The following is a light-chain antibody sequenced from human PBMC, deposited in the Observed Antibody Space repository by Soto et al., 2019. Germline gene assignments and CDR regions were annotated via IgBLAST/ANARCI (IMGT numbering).Light chain of an antibody. CDR2: CSA. J-gene: IGKJ4*01. CDR3: QKYKDAPLT. Sequence: DIQVTQSPSSLSASLGDRVTITCRTSQGIGDYVAWYQQRPGKVPRLLIYCSATLQPCAPSRFSGNQSGPDYTLSISSLQPEDVATYYCQKYKDAPLTFGRGTKVEI. V-gene: IGKV1-27*01. CDR1: QGIGDY.